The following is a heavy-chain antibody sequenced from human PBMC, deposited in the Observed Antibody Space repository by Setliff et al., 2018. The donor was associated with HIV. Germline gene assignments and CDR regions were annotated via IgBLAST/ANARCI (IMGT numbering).Heavy chain of an antibody. D-gene: IGHD3-10*01. CDR1: GVTISDHE. CDR3: ARGRLLWSGSYYYYYMDV. CDR2: SRKKDNSYTT. Sequence: GGSLRLSCVASGVTISDHEMGWVRQAPGKGLEWVGRSRKKDNSYTTEYAASVKGRFTISRDDSKNSLYLQMNSLKTEDTAVYYCARGRLLWSGSYYYYYMDVWGKGTTVTVSS. J-gene: IGHJ6*03. V-gene: IGHV3-72*01.